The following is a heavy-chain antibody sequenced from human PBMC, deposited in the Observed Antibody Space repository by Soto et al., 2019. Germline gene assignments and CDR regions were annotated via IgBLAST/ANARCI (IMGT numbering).Heavy chain of an antibody. V-gene: IGHV3-33*01. CDR1: GFTFSSYG. D-gene: IGHD6-13*01. CDR3: ARAKGDSSSSRGYYYYYMDV. Sequence: GGSLRLSCAASGFTFSSYGMHWVRQAPGKGLEWVAVIWYDGSNKYYADSVKGRFTISRDNSKNTLYLQMNSLRAEDTAVYYCARAKGDSSSSRGYYYYYMDVWGKGTTVTVSS. J-gene: IGHJ6*03. CDR2: IWYDGSNK.